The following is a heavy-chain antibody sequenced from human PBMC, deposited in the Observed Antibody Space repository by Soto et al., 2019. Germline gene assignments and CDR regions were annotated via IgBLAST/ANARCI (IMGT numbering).Heavy chain of an antibody. V-gene: IGHV2-5*01. CDR2: IYWYYDK. CDR1: GFSVSSNGVG. J-gene: IGHJ3*01. CDR3: AHWGATLVPGGRGPTFDV. D-gene: IGHD3-10*01. Sequence: QITLKETGPTLVRPTQTLTLTCSFSGFSVSSNGVGVGWIRQPPGKALEWLALIYWYYDKRYSTSLKSRLTITKDAAKNHVVLILASIDPVVTATSYCAHWGATLVPGGRGPTFDVWVQGTPVIVSS.